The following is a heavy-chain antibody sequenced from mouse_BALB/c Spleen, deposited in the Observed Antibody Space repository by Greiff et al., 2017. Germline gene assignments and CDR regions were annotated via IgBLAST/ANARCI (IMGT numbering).Heavy chain of an antibody. D-gene: IGHD1-2*01. J-gene: IGHJ3*01. CDR1: GFTFSSYA. CDR2: ISSGGST. CDR3: ARDHYYGSWFAY. V-gene: IGHV5-6-5*01. Sequence: VQLKESGGGLVKPGGSLKLSCAASGFTFSSYAMSWVRQTPEKRLEWVASISSGGSTYYPDSVKGRFTISRDNARNILYLQMSSLRSEDTAMYYCARDHYYGSWFAYWGQGTLVTVSA.